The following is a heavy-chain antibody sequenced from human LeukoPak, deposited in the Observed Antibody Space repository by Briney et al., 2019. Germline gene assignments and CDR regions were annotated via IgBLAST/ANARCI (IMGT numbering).Heavy chain of an antibody. J-gene: IGHJ3*02. V-gene: IGHV3-48*03. D-gene: IGHD5-24*01. Sequence: GGSLRLSCAASGFTFSSYEMNWVRQAPGKGLEWVSYISSSGSTIYYADSVKGRFTISRDNAKNSLYLQMNSLRAEDTAVYYCARVNLLQSRSPGGYAFDIWGQGTMATVSS. CDR2: ISSSGSTI. CDR3: ARVNLLQSRSPGGYAFDI. CDR1: GFTFSSYE.